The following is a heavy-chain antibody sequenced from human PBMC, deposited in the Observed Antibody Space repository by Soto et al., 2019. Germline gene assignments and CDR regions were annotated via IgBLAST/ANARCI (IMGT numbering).Heavy chain of an antibody. CDR1: GGSISSGGYS. J-gene: IGHJ6*02. D-gene: IGHD2-2*01. CDR3: ASTPPGAGRYCSSTSCYGDYYYGMDV. Sequence: PSETLSLTCAVSGGSISSGGYSWSWIRQPPGKGLEWIGYIYHSGSTYYNPSLKSRVTISVDRSKNQFSLKLSSVTAADTAVYYCASTPPGAGRYCSSTSCYGDYYYGMDVWGQGTTVTVS. CDR2: IYHSGST. V-gene: IGHV4-30-2*01.